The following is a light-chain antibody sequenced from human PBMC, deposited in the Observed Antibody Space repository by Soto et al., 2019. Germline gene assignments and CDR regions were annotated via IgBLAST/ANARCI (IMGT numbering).Light chain of an antibody. CDR3: QTWGTGIQV. CDR2: NNSDGSH. Sequence: QPVLTQSPSASASLGASVRLTCTLSSGHSNYAIAWHRQQPEKGPQYLMRNNSDGSHSKGDGIPDRFSGSRSGAERYLTISSLQSEDEADYYCQTWGTGIQVFGGGTKLTVL. J-gene: IGLJ3*02. CDR1: SGHSNYA. V-gene: IGLV4-69*01.